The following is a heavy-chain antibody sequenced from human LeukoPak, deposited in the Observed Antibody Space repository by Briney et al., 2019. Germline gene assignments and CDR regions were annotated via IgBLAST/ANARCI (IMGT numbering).Heavy chain of an antibody. CDR2: IIPILGIA. Sequence: SVKVSCKASGGTFSSYAISWVRQAPGQGLEWMGRIIPILGIANYAQKFQGRVTITADKSTSTAYMELSSLRSEDTAVYYCARRIYGGYYYYGMDVWGQGTTVTVSS. V-gene: IGHV1-69*04. CDR3: ARRIYGGYYYYGMDV. CDR1: GGTFSSYA. J-gene: IGHJ6*02. D-gene: IGHD4-17*01.